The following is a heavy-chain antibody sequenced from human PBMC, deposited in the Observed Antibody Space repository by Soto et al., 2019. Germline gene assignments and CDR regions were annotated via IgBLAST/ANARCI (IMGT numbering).Heavy chain of an antibody. CDR1: GFTFSSYA. J-gene: IGHJ6*02. D-gene: IGHD3-10*01. CDR2: ISGSGGST. V-gene: IGHV3-23*01. CDR3: AKLDGSSKFYYYYGMDV. Sequence: GGSLRLSCAASGFTFSSYAMSWVRQAPGKGLEWVSAISGSGGSTYYADSVKGRFTISRDNSKNTLYLQMNSLRAEDTAVYYCAKLDGSSKFYYYYGMDVWGQGTTVTVSS.